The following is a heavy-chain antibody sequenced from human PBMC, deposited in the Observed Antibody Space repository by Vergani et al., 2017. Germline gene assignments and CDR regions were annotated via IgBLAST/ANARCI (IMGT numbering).Heavy chain of an antibody. V-gene: IGHV3-9*02. D-gene: IGHD6-6*01. CDR1: GFTSAGYA. Sequence: EVQLEESGGGLVLPGRSLRLSCVVSGFTSAGYAMHWVRQAPGKGLEWVSGISWNSKSIGYADTVKGRFTISRDNAKNSLYLQMNSLRAEDTDLYYCAKGLGTSSEGGWFDPWGQGTLVTVSS. CDR3: AKGLGTSSEGGWFDP. J-gene: IGHJ5*02. CDR2: ISWNSKSI.